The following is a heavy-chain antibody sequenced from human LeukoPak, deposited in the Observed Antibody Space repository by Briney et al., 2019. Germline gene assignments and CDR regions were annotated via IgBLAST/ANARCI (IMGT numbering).Heavy chain of an antibody. CDR2: IYYSGRT. D-gene: IGHD2-8*01. CDR3: ARGYCTNAVCSLGPTQA. CDR1: GGSISSSNYY. J-gene: IGHJ4*02. V-gene: IGHV4-39*07. Sequence: SETLSLTCTVSGGSISSSNYYWGWLRQPPGKGLEWIGSIYYSGRTYYNPPLKSRVTISVDTSKNQFSLKLSSVTAADTAVYYCARGYCTNAVCSLGPTQAWGQGTLVTVSS.